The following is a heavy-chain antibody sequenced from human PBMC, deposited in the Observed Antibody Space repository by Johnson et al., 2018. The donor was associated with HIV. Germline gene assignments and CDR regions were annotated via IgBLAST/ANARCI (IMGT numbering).Heavy chain of an antibody. CDR2: ISYDGSNK. Sequence: QVQLVESGVGVVQPWRSLRLSCAASGFTFSSYAMHWVRQAPGKGLEWVAVISYDGSNKYYADSVKGRFTISRDNSKNTLYLQMNSLRAEDTAVYYCARKVVVVAAAAGDAFDIWGQGTMVTVSS. V-gene: IGHV3-30-3*01. J-gene: IGHJ3*02. CDR3: ARKVVVVAAAAGDAFDI. CDR1: GFTFSSYA. D-gene: IGHD2-15*01.